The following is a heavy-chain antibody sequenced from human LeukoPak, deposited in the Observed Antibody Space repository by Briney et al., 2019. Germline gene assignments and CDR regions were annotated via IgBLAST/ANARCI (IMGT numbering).Heavy chain of an antibody. Sequence: ASVKVSCKASGYTFTGYYMHWVRQAPGQGLEWMGWINPNSGGTNYAQKFQGRVTMTRDTSISTAYMELSRLRSDDTAVYYCARYSSGWYSAFDIWGQGKMVTVSS. CDR3: ARYSSGWYSAFDI. D-gene: IGHD6-19*01. CDR1: GYTFTGYY. V-gene: IGHV1-2*02. J-gene: IGHJ3*02. CDR2: INPNSGGT.